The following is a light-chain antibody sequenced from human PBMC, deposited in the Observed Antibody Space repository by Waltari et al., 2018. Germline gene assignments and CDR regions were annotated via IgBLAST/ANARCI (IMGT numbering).Light chain of an antibody. J-gene: IGLJ1*01. V-gene: IGLV1-40*01. CDR3: QSYDSRVIYV. CDR1: SSNIRAGYA. Sequence: QSVLTQPPSVSGAPGQRVTISCPGSSSNIRAGYAVHWYQQLPGTAPKLLIYSNDNRPSGVPDRFSGSKSGTSASLAITGLQAEDEADYYCQSYDSRVIYVFGPGTKVTVL. CDR2: SND.